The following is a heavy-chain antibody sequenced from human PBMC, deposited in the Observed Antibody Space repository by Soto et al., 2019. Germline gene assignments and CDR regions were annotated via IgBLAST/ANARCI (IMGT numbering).Heavy chain of an antibody. CDR1: GYTFTGYY. CDR3: ASSKSYYDSRGSSDY. D-gene: IGHD3-22*01. V-gene: IGHV1-2*02. CDR2: INPNNGDT. Sequence: ASVNVSCKASGYTFTGYYIYWLRQAPGQGLEWMGWINPNNGDTNYAQKFQGRVTMTRDSSISTAYLELRRLRSDDTAIYYCASSKSYYDSRGSSDYWCQGPLVTVSS. J-gene: IGHJ4*02.